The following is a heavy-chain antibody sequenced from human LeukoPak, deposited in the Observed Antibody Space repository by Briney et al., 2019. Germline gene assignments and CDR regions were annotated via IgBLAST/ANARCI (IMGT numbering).Heavy chain of an antibody. Sequence: GSLRLSCAASRFTFSSYEMNWVRQAPGRGLEWVSYISSSGSTTYYADSVKGRFTISRDNAKNSLYLQMNSLRAEDTAVYYCARDGPRSVSGTSYFDYWGQGTLVTVSS. D-gene: IGHD6-25*01. J-gene: IGHJ4*01. CDR3: ARDGPRSVSGTSYFDY. CDR1: RFTFSSYE. V-gene: IGHV3-48*03. CDR2: ISSSGSTT.